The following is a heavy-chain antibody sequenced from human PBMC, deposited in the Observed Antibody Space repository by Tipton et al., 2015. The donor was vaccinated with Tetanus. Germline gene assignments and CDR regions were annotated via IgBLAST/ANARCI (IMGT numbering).Heavy chain of an antibody. J-gene: IGHJ3*02. CDR2: IYQSGIT. D-gene: IGHD5-24*01. CDR1: GGSISSGGYS. V-gene: IGHV4-30-2*01. Sequence: TLSLTCAVSGGSISSGGYSWSWIRQPPGKGLEWFGYIYQSGITYHNPSLKSRVTILVDRSKNQFSLKLTSVTAADTAVYYCARGRDGYNLVFDIRGQGTMVTVSS. CDR3: ARGRDGYNLVFDI.